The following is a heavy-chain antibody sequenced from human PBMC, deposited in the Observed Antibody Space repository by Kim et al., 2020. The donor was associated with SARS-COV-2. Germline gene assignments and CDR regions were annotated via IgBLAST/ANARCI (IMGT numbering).Heavy chain of an antibody. CDR2: IYYSGST. D-gene: IGHD3-10*01. V-gene: IGHV4-31*03. CDR3: ARDGGNGSGSYYIDY. J-gene: IGHJ4*02. Sequence: SETLSLTCTVSGGSISSGGYYWSWIRQHPGKGLEWIGYIYYSGSTYYNPSLKSRVTISVDTSKNQFSLKLSSVTAADTAVYYCARDGGNGSGSYYIDYWGQGTLVTVSS. CDR1: GGSISSGGYY.